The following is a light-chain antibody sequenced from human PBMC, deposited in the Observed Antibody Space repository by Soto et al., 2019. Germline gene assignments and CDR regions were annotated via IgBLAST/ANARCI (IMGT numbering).Light chain of an antibody. CDR2: AAS. CDR3: QQYGDLPWT. CDR1: QSVSMW. J-gene: IGKJ1*01. Sequence: DTQMTQSPSTLSASVGDRVTITCRASQSVSMWLAWYQQKPGKTPRLLIYAASNLESGVPSRFSGSGSGTKFTLTINGLQPEDAATYYCQQYGDLPWTFGQGTKVDIK. V-gene: IGKV1-5*01.